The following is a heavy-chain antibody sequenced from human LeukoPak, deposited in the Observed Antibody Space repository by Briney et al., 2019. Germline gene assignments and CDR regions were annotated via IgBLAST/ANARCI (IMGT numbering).Heavy chain of an antibody. V-gene: IGHV3-30*02. CDR3: GGSYSYYYYMDV. D-gene: IGHD1-26*01. Sequence: PGGSLRLSCAASGFTFSSYGMHWVRQAPGKGLEWVAFIRYDGSNKYYADSVKGRFTISRDNSKNTLYLQMNSLRAEDTAVYYCGGSYSYYYYMDVWGKGTTVTVSS. CDR2: IRYDGSNK. CDR1: GFTFSSYG. J-gene: IGHJ6*03.